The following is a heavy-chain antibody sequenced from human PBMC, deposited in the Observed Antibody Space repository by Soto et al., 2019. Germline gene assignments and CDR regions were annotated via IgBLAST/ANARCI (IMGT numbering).Heavy chain of an antibody. V-gene: IGHV6-1*01. Sequence: PSQTLSLTCAISGDSVSSNSAAWNWIRQSPSRGLEWLGRTYYRSKWYNDYAVSVKSRITINPDTSKNQFSLQLNSVTPEDTAVYYCARDQVYFWSAGYNWFDPWGQGTLVTVSS. CDR2: TYYRSKWYN. D-gene: IGHD3-3*01. CDR1: GDSVSSNSAA. J-gene: IGHJ5*02. CDR3: ARDQVYFWSAGYNWFDP.